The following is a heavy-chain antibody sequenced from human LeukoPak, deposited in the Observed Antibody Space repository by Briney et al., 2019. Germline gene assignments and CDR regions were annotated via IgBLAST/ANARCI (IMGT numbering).Heavy chain of an antibody. CDR1: GLTLGRSW. CDR2: ISGSGGST. Sequence: PGGSLRLSCAGSGLTLGRSWMSWVRQAPGKGLEWVSAISGSGGSTYYADSVKGRFTISRDNSKNTLYLQMNSLRAEDTAVYYCAKKLELRVGGHFDPWGQGTLVTVSS. CDR3: AKKLELRVGGHFDP. D-gene: IGHD1-7*01. J-gene: IGHJ5*02. V-gene: IGHV3-23*01.